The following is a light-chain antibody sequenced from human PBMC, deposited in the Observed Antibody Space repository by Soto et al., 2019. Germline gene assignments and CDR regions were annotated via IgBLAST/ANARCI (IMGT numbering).Light chain of an antibody. J-gene: IGKJ4*01. CDR2: AAS. CDR1: QGISSY. Sequence: DIQLTQSPSFLSASVGDRVTITCRASQGISSYLAWYQQKPGKAPKLLIYAASTLQSGVPSRFSGSGSGTELTLTICSLQPEDFATYYCQQLNSYPFLTFGGGTKVEIK. V-gene: IGKV1-9*01. CDR3: QQLNSYPFLT.